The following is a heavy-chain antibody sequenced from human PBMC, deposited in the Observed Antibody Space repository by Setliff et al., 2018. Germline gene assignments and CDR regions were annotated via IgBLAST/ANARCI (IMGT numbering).Heavy chain of an antibody. V-gene: IGHV5-51*01. D-gene: IGHD3-22*01. CDR2: IYPGDSDT. CDR1: GYSFANTW. Sequence: GASLKISCQGSGYSFANTWIAWVRQMPGKGLEWMGIIYPGDSDTKYGPSFQGQVTISVDKSITAAYLQWSSLKASDTAMYYCARSAWGSSGYYPYYFDYWGQGTLVTVSS. J-gene: IGHJ4*02. CDR3: ARSAWGSSGYYPYYFDY.